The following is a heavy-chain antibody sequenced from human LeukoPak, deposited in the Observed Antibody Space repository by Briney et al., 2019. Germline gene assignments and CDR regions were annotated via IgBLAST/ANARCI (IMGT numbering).Heavy chain of an antibody. J-gene: IGHJ4*02. D-gene: IGHD3-22*01. CDR1: GITFSNYW. CDR2: INSDGSRI. CDR3: ASSPVITRD. Sequence: PGGSLRLSCAASGITFSNYWMHWVRQAPGKGLEWVSRINSDGSRISYADSVKGRFTISRDNAKNTPYLQMNGLRVEDTAVYYCASSPVITRDWGQGTLVTVSS. V-gene: IGHV3-74*01.